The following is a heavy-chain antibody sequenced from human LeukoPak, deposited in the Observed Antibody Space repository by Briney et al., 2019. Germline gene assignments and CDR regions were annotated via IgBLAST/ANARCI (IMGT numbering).Heavy chain of an antibody. CDR2: INPNSGGT. Sequence: ASVKVSCKASGYTFLDYYMHWVRQAPGQGLEWMGWINPNSGGTNYAQKFQDRVTVTRDTSISTVYMDLSGLTSDDTAMYYCARVRPCTTATCYRWFDPWGQGTLVTVSP. CDR3: ARVRPCTTATCYRWFDP. J-gene: IGHJ5*02. V-gene: IGHV1-2*02. CDR1: GYTFLDYY. D-gene: IGHD2-2*01.